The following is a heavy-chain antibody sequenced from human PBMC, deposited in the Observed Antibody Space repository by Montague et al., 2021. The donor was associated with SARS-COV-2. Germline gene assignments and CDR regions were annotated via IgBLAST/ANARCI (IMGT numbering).Heavy chain of an antibody. V-gene: IGHV4-59*01. CDR1: GGSISPYY. D-gene: IGHD1-26*01. CDR3: ARVGWELRVRDYYFDY. J-gene: IGHJ4*02. Sequence: SETLSLTCTVSGGSISPYYWSWIRQPPGKGLEWIGNIYYTGSTNYNSSLKSRLTIPVDTSENQFSLKVTSVTPADTAVYYCARVGWELRVRDYYFDYWGQGTLVTVSS. CDR2: IYYTGST.